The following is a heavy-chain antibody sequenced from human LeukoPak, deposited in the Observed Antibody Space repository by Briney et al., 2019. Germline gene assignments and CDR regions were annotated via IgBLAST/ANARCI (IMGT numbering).Heavy chain of an antibody. J-gene: IGHJ4*02. CDR2: ISGSGGST. CDR1: GFTFSNFP. V-gene: IGHV3-23*01. Sequence: GGSLRLSCAASGFTFSNFPMTWVRRAPGKGLEWVSAISGSGGSTYYADSVKGRFTISRDNSKNTLYLQMNSLRAEDTAVYYCAKDPCRYCSSTTLNYWGQGTLVTVSS. CDR3: AKDPCRYCSSTTLNY. D-gene: IGHD2-2*01.